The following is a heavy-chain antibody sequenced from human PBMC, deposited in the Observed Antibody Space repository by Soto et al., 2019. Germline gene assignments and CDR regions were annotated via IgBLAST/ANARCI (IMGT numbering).Heavy chain of an antibody. D-gene: IGHD3-22*01. CDR2: ISGGGGST. Sequence: EVKLLESGGRLVQPGGSLRLSCAASGFSFNIFAMNWVRQAPGQGLEWVSAISGGGGSTYYADSVKGRFTISRDNSNNPPYLQMNRLRAEDTAVYYCAKDPTSYDSSAQFDSWGQGTLVTVSS. CDR1: GFSFNIFA. J-gene: IGHJ4*02. V-gene: IGHV3-23*01. CDR3: AKDPTSYDSSAQFDS.